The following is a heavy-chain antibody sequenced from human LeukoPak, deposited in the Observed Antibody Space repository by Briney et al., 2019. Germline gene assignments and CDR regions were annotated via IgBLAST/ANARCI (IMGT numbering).Heavy chain of an antibody. J-gene: IGHJ6*02. Sequence: GGSLRLSCAASGFTFSSYAMSWVRQAQGKGLEWVSTMSGSGGSTYYADSVKGRFTISRDNAKNTLYLQMNSLRAEDTAVYYCASHSSGWTPSYYYGMGVWGQGTTVTVSS. CDR3: ASHSSGWTPSYYYGMGV. CDR1: GFTFSSYA. D-gene: IGHD6-19*01. V-gene: IGHV3-23*01. CDR2: MSGSGGST.